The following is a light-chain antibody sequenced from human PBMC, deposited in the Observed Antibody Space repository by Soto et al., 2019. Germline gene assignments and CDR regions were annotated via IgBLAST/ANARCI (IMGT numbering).Light chain of an antibody. Sequence: QSVLTQPPSVSGAPGQRITISCTGSSSKIGAGYPVHWYQQLPGTAPKLLIFGNTIRPSGVPDRFSGSRSGLAITGLQAEDEADYYCQSYDSSLSGYVFGTGTKVTVL. V-gene: IGLV1-40*01. CDR3: QSYDSSLSGYV. J-gene: IGLJ1*01. CDR1: SSKIGAGYP. CDR2: GNT.